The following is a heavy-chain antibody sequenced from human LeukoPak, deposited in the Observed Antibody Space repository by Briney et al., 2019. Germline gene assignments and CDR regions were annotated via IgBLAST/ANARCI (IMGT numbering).Heavy chain of an antibody. V-gene: IGHV4-59*08. CDR1: GGSISSHY. CDR2: VDYSGST. Sequence: SETLSLTCTVSGGSISSHYWSWIRQPPGKGLEWLAYVDYSGSTAYNPSLNGRVAISPDTSKNQFSLKLRSVTAADTAAYYCARLNGGNWGPGILVTVSS. J-gene: IGHJ4*02. CDR3: ARLNGGN. D-gene: IGHD4-23*01.